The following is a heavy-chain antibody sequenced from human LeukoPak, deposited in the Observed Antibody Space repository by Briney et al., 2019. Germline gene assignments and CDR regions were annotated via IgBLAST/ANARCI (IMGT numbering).Heavy chain of an antibody. J-gene: IGHJ6*02. Sequence: SETLSLTCAVSGGSISGSNWWSWDRQPPGKGLEWIGEIYHSGSTNYNPSLKSRVTISVDKSKNQFSLKLSSVTAADTAVYYCARGYSSGWYYYGMDVWGQGTTVTVSS. CDR3: ARGYSSGWYYYGMDV. D-gene: IGHD6-19*01. CDR1: GGSISGSNW. V-gene: IGHV4-4*02. CDR2: IYHSGST.